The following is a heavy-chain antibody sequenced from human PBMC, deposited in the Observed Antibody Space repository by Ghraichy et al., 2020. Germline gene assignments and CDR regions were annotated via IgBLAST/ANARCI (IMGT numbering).Heavy chain of an antibody. J-gene: IGHJ6*02. Sequence: SETLSLTCAVYGGSFSGYYWSWIRQPPGKGLEWIGEINHSGSTNYNPSLKSRVTISVDTSKNQFSLKLSSVTAADTAVYYCARGRAWVGDYRNYYYYGMDVWGQGTTVTVSS. D-gene: IGHD4-17*01. CDR3: ARGRAWVGDYRNYYYYGMDV. V-gene: IGHV4-34*01. CDR1: GGSFSGYY. CDR2: INHSGST.